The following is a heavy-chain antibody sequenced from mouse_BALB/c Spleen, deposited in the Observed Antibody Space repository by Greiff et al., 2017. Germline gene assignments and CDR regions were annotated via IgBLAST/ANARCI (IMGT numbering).Heavy chain of an antibody. J-gene: IGHJ3*01. CDR3: ARQVRLLAWFAY. Sequence: EVMLVESGGGLVKPGGSLKLSCAASGFTFSSYAMSWVRQTPEKRLEWVATISSGGSYTYYPDSVKGRFTISRDNAKNTLYLQMSSLRSEDTAMYYCARQVRLLAWFAYWGQGLWSLSLQ. V-gene: IGHV5-9-3*01. D-gene: IGHD2-14*01. CDR1: GFTFSSYA. CDR2: ISSGGSYT.